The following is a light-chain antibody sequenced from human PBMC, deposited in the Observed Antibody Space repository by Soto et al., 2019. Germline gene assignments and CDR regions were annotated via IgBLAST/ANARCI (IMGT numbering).Light chain of an antibody. Sequence: QSVLTQPRSVSGSPGQSVTISCTGTSSDVGAYNQVSWYQQHPGKAPKLMIYDVSKRPSGVPDRFSGSKSGNTASLTISGLQADDEADYYCCSYAARYTLKVFGGGTQLTVL. CDR3: CSYAARYTLKV. CDR1: SSDVGAYNQ. V-gene: IGLV2-11*01. CDR2: DVS. J-gene: IGLJ2*01.